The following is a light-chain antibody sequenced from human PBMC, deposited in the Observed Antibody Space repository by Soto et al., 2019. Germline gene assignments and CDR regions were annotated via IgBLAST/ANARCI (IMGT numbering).Light chain of an antibody. CDR1: QSVSKY. Sequence: EIVLTQSPGTLSLSPGERATLSCRASQSVSKYFAWYQQKPGQAPRVLIYGASSRATGIPDRFSGSGSGTDFTLTISRLEPEDFAVYYCQHYSSSPWTFGQGTKVEIK. J-gene: IGKJ1*01. CDR3: QHYSSSPWT. V-gene: IGKV3-20*01. CDR2: GAS.